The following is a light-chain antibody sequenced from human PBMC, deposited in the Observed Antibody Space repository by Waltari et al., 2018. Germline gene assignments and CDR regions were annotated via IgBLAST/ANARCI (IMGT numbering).Light chain of an antibody. J-gene: IGKJ1*01. V-gene: IGKV1-27*01. CDR2: ASS. Sequence: DIQMTQSPSSLSASVGDRVTITRRASQGISNNLAWYQQKPGKVPKLLIYASSTLQSGVPSRFSGSGSATDFTLTISSLQPEDVATYYCQKYNSAPLTFGQGTKVEIK. CDR3: QKYNSAPLT. CDR1: QGISNN.